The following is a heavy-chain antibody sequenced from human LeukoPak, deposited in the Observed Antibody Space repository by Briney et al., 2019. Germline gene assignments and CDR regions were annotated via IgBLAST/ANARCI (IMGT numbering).Heavy chain of an antibody. D-gene: IGHD3-9*01. CDR3: ARWYYDILTGYYYFDY. V-gene: IGHV5-51*01. CDR1: GYSFTSYW. CDR2: IYPGDSDT. Sequence: GESLKISCKGSGYSFTSYWIGWVRRMPGKGLEWMGIIYPGDSDTRYSPSFQGQVTISADKSISTAYLQWSSLKASDTAMYYCARWYYDILTGYYYFDYWGQGTLVTVSS. J-gene: IGHJ4*02.